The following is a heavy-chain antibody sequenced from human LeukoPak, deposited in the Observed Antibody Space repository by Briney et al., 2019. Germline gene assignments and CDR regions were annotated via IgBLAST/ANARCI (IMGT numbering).Heavy chain of an antibody. D-gene: IGHD2-21*01. CDR3: SRDGDVIGETFDY. V-gene: IGHV3-30*15. CDR1: GFTFSSFA. J-gene: IGHJ4*02. CDR2: MSSDGTRE. Sequence: QPGRSLRLSCAASGFTFSSFAMHWVRQAPGKGLEWVAVMSSDGTRENYADSVKGRFTISRDNSKSTLFLQMSSLRPEDTAVYYCSRDGDVIGETFDYWGQGTLVTVSS.